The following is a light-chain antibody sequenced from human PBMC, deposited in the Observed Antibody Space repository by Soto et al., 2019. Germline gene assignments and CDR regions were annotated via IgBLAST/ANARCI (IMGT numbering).Light chain of an antibody. CDR1: QSIATY. V-gene: IGKV1-5*01. CDR2: DAS. J-gene: IGKJ5*01. Sequence: DIQMTQSPSTLSASVGDRVTITCRASQSIATYLTWYQQKPGKAPKLLIYDASSLKSGVPSRFSGSGSGTEFTLTISSLQPDDFATYYCQHYNSYPITCGQGARRAIK. CDR3: QHYNSYPIT.